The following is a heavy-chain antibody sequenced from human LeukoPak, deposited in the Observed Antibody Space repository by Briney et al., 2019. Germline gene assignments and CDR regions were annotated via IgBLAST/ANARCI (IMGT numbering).Heavy chain of an antibody. V-gene: IGHV4-59*01. D-gene: IGHD4-17*01. J-gene: IGHJ4*02. CDR3: ARVPDYGDYGTFKFDY. CDR2: IYYSGST. CDR1: GGSISSYY. Sequence: PSETLSLTCTVSGGSISSYYWSWIRQPPGKGLEWIGYIYYSGSTNYNPSLKSRVTISVDTSKNQFSLKLSSVTAADTAVYYCARVPDYGDYGTFKFDYWGQGTLVTVSS.